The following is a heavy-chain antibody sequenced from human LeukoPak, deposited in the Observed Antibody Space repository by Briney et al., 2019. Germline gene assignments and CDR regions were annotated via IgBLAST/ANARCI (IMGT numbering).Heavy chain of an antibody. CDR3: ARIRRRIAAAAYNWFDR. V-gene: IGHV1-2*02. J-gene: IGHJ5*02. CDR2: INPNSGGT. Sequence: ASVTVSFTASGYTFTVYYMHWVRQAPGQGLEWMGWINPNSGGTNYDQTFQGRVTMTRDTSISTAYMELSRLRSDDTAAYYCARIRRRIAAAAYNWFDRWGQVTLLTVSS. D-gene: IGHD6-13*01. CDR1: GYTFTVYY.